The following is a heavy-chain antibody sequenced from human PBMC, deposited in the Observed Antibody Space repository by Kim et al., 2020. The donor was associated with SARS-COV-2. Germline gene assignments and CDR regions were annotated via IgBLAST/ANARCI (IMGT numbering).Heavy chain of an antibody. CDR3: AREGSGSYNWLDP. J-gene: IGHJ5*02. CDR1: GYTFDTYA. V-gene: IGHV1-3*01. D-gene: IGHD3-10*01. Sequence: ASVKVSCKASGYTFDTYALYWVRQAPGQRFEWMGWINGGNGNTRYSQNFQGRVTITRDTSATTAYMELSSLTSKETAVYYCAREGSGSYNWLDPWGQGTLVTVSS. CDR2: INGGNGNT.